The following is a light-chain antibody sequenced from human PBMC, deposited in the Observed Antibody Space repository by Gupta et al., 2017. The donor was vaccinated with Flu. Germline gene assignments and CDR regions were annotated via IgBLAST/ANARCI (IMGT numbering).Light chain of an antibody. J-gene: IGKJ1*01. Sequence: DIVMTQSPDSLAVSLGERATINCKSSQSVLYSSNNKNYLAWYQQKPGQPPKLLIYWASTREYGVPDRFSGSGSGTDFTLTISSLQAEDVAVYYCQQYDSTPWTFGQGTKVEI. CDR3: QQYDSTPWT. CDR2: WAS. CDR1: QSVLYSSNNKNY. V-gene: IGKV4-1*01.